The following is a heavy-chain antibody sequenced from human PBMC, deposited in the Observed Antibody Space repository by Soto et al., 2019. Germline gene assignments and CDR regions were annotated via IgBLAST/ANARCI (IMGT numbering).Heavy chain of an antibody. V-gene: IGHV1-69*13. J-gene: IGHJ5*02. Sequence: SVKVSCKASGGTFSSYAISWVRQAPGQGLEWMGGIIPIFGTANYAQKFQGRVTITADESTSTAYMELSSLRSEDTAVYYCARDRVWQLVHAFSWFDPWGQGTLVTVSS. CDR3: ARDRVWQLVHAFSWFDP. CDR2: IIPIFGTA. D-gene: IGHD6-6*01. CDR1: GGTFSSYA.